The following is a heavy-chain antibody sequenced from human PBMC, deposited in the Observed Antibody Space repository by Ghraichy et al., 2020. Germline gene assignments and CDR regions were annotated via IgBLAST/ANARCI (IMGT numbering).Heavy chain of an antibody. J-gene: IGHJ4*02. D-gene: IGHD2-8*01. CDR1: GGSINNHF. CDR2: LYTNWST. V-gene: IGHV4-4*08. CDR3: AGGVYGIRGFSADY. Sequence: SETLSLTCTVSGGSINNHFWSWIRQPPRKGMGRIAFLYTNWSTYYNSSLSSRVTISIDTAKNQISLNMMPVTAAVTAVYYCAGGVYGIRGFSADYLGQETLVTIAS.